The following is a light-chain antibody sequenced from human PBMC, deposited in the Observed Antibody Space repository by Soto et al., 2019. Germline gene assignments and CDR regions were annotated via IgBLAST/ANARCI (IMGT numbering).Light chain of an antibody. CDR3: QQRSNWPRT. V-gene: IGKV3-11*01. CDR1: QSVSSY. J-gene: IGKJ1*01. Sequence: EIVLTQSPATLSLSPGERATLSCRASQSVSSYLAWYQQKPGQAPRLLLYDASNRATGIPARFSGSGSGTDFTLTISSLEPEDFAVYYCQQRSNWPRTFGQGTKVDIK. CDR2: DAS.